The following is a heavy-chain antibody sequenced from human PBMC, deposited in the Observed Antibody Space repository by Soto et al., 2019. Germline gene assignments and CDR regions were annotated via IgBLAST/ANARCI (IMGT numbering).Heavy chain of an antibody. CDR1: GFTFSNYA. V-gene: IGHV3-23*01. CDR2: INGGGGNT. D-gene: IGHD1-1*01. J-gene: IGHJ4*02. CDR3: AKTPNEGSFDF. Sequence: GGSLRLSCAASGFTFSNYAMTWVRQAPGKGLEWVSAINGGGGNTYYVDSVKGRFTISRDNSKNTLYLQLNSLRAEDTAVYYCAKTPNEGSFDFWGQGTLVTVSS.